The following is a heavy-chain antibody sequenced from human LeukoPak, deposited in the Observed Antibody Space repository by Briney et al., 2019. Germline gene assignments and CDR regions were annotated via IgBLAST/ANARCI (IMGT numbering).Heavy chain of an antibody. D-gene: IGHD3-10*01. J-gene: IGHJ6*02. V-gene: IGHV3-23*01. CDR1: GFTFSSYA. Sequence: GGSLRLSCAASGFTFSSYAMSWVRQAPGKGLEWVSAISGSGGSTYYADSVKGRFTISRDNSKNTLYLQMNSLRAEDTAVYYCAKYMDYYGSGSYYTDTGMDVWGQGTTVNVSS. CDR3: AKYMDYYGSGSYYTDTGMDV. CDR2: ISGSGGST.